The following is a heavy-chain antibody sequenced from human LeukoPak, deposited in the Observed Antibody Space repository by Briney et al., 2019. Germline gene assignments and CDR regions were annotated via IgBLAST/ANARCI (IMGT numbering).Heavy chain of an antibody. Sequence: PSETLSLTCTVSGGSISSSSYYWGWIRQPPGKGLEWIGSIYYSGSTYYNPSLKSRVTISVDTSKNQFSLKLSSVTAADTAVYYCARRSYYDSSGYYPDRGQGTLVTVSS. D-gene: IGHD3-22*01. CDR2: IYYSGST. V-gene: IGHV4-39*01. CDR1: GGSISSSSYY. CDR3: ARRSYYDSSGYYPD. J-gene: IGHJ4*02.